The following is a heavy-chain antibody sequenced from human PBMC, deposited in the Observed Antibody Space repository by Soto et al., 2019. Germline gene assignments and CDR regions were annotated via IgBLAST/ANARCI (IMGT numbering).Heavy chain of an antibody. CDR2: IWYDGSNK. CDR3: ARDIEYSGYGGPDY. Sequence: QVQLVESGGGVVQPGRSLRLSCAASGFTFSSYGMHWVRQAPGKGLEWVAVIWYDGSNKYYADSVKGRFTISRDNSKNTLYLQMNSLRAEDMAVYYCARDIEYSGYGGPDYWGQGTLVTVSS. CDR1: GFTFSSYG. J-gene: IGHJ4*02. D-gene: IGHD5-12*01. V-gene: IGHV3-33*01.